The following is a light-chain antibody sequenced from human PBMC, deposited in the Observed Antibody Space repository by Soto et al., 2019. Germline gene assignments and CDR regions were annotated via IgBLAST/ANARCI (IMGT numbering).Light chain of an antibody. Sequence: EIVLTQSPGTLSLSPGERATLSCRASQSVSSRYLAGYQQKPGQAPRLLSYSASNRATGIPDRFSGSGSGTDSTLTISRLEPGAFALYYCQHYGSSMWTVGQVNEVEIK. V-gene: IGKV3-20*01. J-gene: IGKJ1*01. CDR2: SAS. CDR1: QSVSSRY. CDR3: QHYGSSMWT.